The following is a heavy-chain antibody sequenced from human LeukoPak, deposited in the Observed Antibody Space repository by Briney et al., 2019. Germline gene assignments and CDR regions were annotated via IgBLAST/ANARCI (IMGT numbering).Heavy chain of an antibody. CDR2: IKQDGSEK. CDR3: ARDSSGSYYYY. J-gene: IGHJ4*02. Sequence: PGGSLRLSCAVSGFIFSSYAMSWVRQAPGKGLEWVANIKQDGSEKYYVDSVKGRFTISRDNAKNSLYLQMNSLRAEDTAVYYCARDSSGSYYYYWGQGTLVTVSS. V-gene: IGHV3-7*01. D-gene: IGHD1-26*01. CDR1: GFIFSSYA.